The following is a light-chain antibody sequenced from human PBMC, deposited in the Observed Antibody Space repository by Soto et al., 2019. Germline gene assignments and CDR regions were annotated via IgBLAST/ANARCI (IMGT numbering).Light chain of an antibody. J-gene: IGLJ3*02. V-gene: IGLV2-11*01. CDR2: DVS. CDR1: SSDVGGYNC. CDR3: CSNAGTYTSV. Sequence: QSALTQPRSVSGSPGQSVTISCTGTSSDVGGYNCVSWYQQHPGKAPKLMIYDVSKRPSGVPDRFSGSKSGNTASLTISGLQAEDEADYYCCSNAGTYTSVFGGGTKVTVL.